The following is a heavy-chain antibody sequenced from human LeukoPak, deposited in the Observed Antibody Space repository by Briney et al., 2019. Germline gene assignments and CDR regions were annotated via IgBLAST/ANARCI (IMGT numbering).Heavy chain of an antibody. V-gene: IGHV4-34*01. J-gene: IGHJ4*02. Sequence: SETLSLTCAVYGGSFSDYYWSWIRQPPGKGLEWIGEINHSGSTNYNPSLKSRVTISVDTSKNQFSLKLSSVTAADTAVYYCAGSIAARPLDYWGQGTLVTVSS. CDR3: AGSIAARPLDY. D-gene: IGHD6-6*01. CDR1: GGSFSDYY. CDR2: INHSGST.